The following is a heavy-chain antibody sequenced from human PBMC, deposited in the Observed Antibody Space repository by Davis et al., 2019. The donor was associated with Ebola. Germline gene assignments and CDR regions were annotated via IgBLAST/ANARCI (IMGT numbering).Heavy chain of an antibody. Sequence: AASVTVSCKASGGTFSSYAISWVRQAPGQGLEWMGRIIPILGIANYAQKFQGRVTITADKSTSTAYMELSSLRSEDTAVYYCARISAQLVDYWGQGTLVTVSS. V-gene: IGHV1-69*04. CDR2: IIPILGIA. J-gene: IGHJ4*02. CDR1: GGTFSSYA. CDR3: ARISAQLVDY. D-gene: IGHD2-2*01.